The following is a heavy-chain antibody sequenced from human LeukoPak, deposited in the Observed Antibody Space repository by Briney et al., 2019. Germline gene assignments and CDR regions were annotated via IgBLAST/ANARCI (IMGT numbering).Heavy chain of an antibody. CDR1: GFTFSSYA. J-gene: IGHJ1*01. CDR3: GKSQGVEWLLTTGY. Sequence: GGSLRLSCAASGFTFSSYAMSWVRQAPGEGLEWVSAISGSGGSTYYADSVKGRFTISRENSKNTLYMKMDSLRAEDPAVYYCGKSQGVEWLLTTGYGGQGTVVTVSS. CDR2: ISGSGGST. D-gene: IGHD3-3*01. V-gene: IGHV3-23*01.